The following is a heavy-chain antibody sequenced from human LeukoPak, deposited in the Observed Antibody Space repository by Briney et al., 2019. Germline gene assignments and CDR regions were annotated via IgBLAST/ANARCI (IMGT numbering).Heavy chain of an antibody. Sequence: GGSLRLSCAASGFTFSSYGMHWVRQAPGKGLEWVAVIWYDGSNKYYADSVKGRFTISRDNSKNTLYLQMNSLRAEDTAVYYCARDSNYDFWKYFDYWGQGTLVTVSS. CDR1: GFTFSSYG. V-gene: IGHV3-33*01. J-gene: IGHJ4*02. D-gene: IGHD3-3*01. CDR3: ARDSNYDFWKYFDY. CDR2: IWYDGSNK.